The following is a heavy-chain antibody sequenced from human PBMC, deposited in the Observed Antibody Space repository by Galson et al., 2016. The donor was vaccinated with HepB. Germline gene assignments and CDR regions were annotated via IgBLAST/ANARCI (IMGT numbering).Heavy chain of an antibody. V-gene: IGHV3-7*03. D-gene: IGHD6-19*01. CDR1: GFTFSSYW. J-gene: IGHJ6*02. CDR3: ARDRAVAGNYYYYGMDV. CDR2: IKQDGSEK. Sequence: SLRLSCAASGFTFSSYWMSWVRQAPGKGLEWVANIKQDGSEKYYVDSVKGRFTISRDNAKNSLYLQMNSLRAEDTAVYYCARDRAVAGNYYYYGMDVWGQGTTVTVSS.